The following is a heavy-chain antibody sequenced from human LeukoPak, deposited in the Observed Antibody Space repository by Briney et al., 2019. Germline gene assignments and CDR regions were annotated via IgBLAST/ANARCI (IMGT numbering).Heavy chain of an antibody. CDR1: GLTFSSDD. Sequence: GGSLRLSCTASGLTFSSDDMHWVRQVTGKGLEWVSAIGTVGDTHYQGSVKGRFTISRENAKNSVYLQMNNLRAGDTAVYYCSTGGAPAGHAYHVWGQGTMVTVSS. D-gene: IGHD6-13*01. CDR3: STGGAPAGHAYHV. J-gene: IGHJ3*01. CDR2: IGTVGDT. V-gene: IGHV3-13*01.